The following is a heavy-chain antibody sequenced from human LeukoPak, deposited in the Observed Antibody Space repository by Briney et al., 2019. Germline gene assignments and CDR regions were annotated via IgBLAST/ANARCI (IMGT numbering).Heavy chain of an antibody. CDR2: VFYTGSA. J-gene: IGHJ4*02. CDR1: GGSLTSYY. CDR3: ARLAPVAHSGDYLGYFDY. V-gene: IGHV4-59*08. D-gene: IGHD4-17*01. Sequence: SETLFLTCTVSGGSLTSYYWSWVRQPPGKGLEWFCYVFYTGSANYNPSLKSRVTVLVDTSKNQFSLNLNSVTAADTAVYYCARLAPVAHSGDYLGYFDYWGQGTLVTVSS.